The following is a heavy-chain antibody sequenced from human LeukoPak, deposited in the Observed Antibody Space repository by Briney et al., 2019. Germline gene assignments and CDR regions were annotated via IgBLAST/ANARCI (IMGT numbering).Heavy chain of an antibody. CDR3: AKTTPSTVVTGGYFDY. Sequence: PGGSLRLCCAASGFTFNIYAMSWVRQAPGKGLEWVSAISGRGDTTYYADSVKGRFTISRDNSKNTQYVEMNSLRAEDTAIYYCAKTTPSTVVTGGYFDYWVRGTLVTVSS. CDR2: ISGRGDTT. J-gene: IGHJ4*02. V-gene: IGHV3-23*01. CDR1: GFTFNIYA. D-gene: IGHD4-23*01.